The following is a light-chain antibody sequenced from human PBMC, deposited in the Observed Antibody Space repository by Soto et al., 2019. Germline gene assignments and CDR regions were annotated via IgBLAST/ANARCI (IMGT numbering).Light chain of an antibody. CDR2: GAS. Sequence: EIVMTQSPATLSVSPGERATLSCRASQSVSSNLAWYQQKPGQAPRLLIYGASTRATGIPARFSGSGSGTDFTPTISSLQSEDVAVYYCQQYNNWPQTFGQGTKVEIK. V-gene: IGKV3-15*01. CDR1: QSVSSN. CDR3: QQYNNWPQT. J-gene: IGKJ1*01.